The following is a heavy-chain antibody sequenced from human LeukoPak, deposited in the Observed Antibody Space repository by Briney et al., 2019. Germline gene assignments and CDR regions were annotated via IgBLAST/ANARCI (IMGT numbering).Heavy chain of an antibody. D-gene: IGHD2-2*01. Sequence: GGSLRLSCAASGFTFSSYSMNWVRQAPGKGLEWVSSISGSSSNIYYADSVKGRFTISRDNAKNSLYLQMNSLRVEDTAVYYCDCSSTTCYAAGDYWGQGTLVTVSS. J-gene: IGHJ4*02. V-gene: IGHV3-21*01. CDR2: ISGSSSNI. CDR1: GFTFSSYS. CDR3: DCSSTTCYAAGDY.